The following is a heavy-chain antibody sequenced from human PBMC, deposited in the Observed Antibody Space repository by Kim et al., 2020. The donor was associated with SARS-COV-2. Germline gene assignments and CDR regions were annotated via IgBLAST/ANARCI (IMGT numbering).Heavy chain of an antibody. Sequence: SENLSLTCTVSGGSITSGDYYWGWIRQPPGKGLEWIGYIYYSGRTYYNPSLRSRVTISVDTSKSQFSLTLSSMTAADTAMYFCARVSGNYGMDVWGQGTTVTVSS. CDR1: GGSITSGDYY. CDR2: IYYSGRT. CDR3: ARVSGNYGMDV. V-gene: IGHV4-30-4*01. J-gene: IGHJ6*02.